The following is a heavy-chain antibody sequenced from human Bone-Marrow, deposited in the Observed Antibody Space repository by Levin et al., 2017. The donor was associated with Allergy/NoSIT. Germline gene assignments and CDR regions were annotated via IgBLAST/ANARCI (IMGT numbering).Heavy chain of an antibody. CDR3: ARRASSGWYVFYFDY. Sequence: GGSLRLSCAASGFTFSSYWMSWVRQAPGKGLEWVANIKQDGSEKYYVDSVKGRFTISRDNAKNSLYLQMNSLRAEDTAVYYCARRASSGWYVFYFDYWGQGTLVTVSS. V-gene: IGHV3-7*01. CDR2: IKQDGSEK. CDR1: GFTFSSYW. D-gene: IGHD6-19*01. J-gene: IGHJ4*02.